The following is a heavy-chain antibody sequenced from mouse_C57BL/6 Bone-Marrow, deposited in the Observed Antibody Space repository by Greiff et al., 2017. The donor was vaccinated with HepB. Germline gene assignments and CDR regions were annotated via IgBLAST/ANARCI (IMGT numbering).Heavy chain of an antibody. CDR1: GYTFTSYG. D-gene: IGHD2-5*01. V-gene: IGHV1-81*01. J-gene: IGHJ3*01. Sequence: VQLVESGAELARPGASVKLSCKASGYTFTSYGISWVKQSTGQGLEWIGEIYPRSGNTYYNEKFKGKATLTADKSSSTAYMELRSLTSEDSAVYFCARYSNYVWAWFAYWGQGTLVTVSA. CDR3: ARYSNYVWAWFAY. CDR2: IYPRSGNT.